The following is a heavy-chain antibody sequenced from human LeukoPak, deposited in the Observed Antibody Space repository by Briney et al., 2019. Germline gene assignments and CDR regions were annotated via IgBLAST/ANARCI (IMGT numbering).Heavy chain of an antibody. D-gene: IGHD5-24*01. V-gene: IGHV3-23*01. CDR3: AKKRWLHSPFDY. J-gene: IGHJ4*02. CDR2: SSGSGGGT. CDR1: GVTFSSYA. Sequence: PGGSLRLSCAASGVTFSSYAMSWVRQAPGRGLEWVSASSGSGGGTYYADSVKGRFTISRDNSKNTLYLQMNSLRAEDTAVYYCAKKRWLHSPFDYWGQGTLVTVSS.